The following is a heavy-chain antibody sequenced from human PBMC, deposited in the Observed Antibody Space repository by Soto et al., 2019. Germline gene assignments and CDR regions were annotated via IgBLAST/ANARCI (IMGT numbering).Heavy chain of an antibody. CDR2: IYYSGGT. CDR1: GVSISSYY. Sequence: SETLSLTCTVSGVSISSYYWSWIRQAPGKGLEWIGYIYYSGGTNYNPSLKSRVTISVDTSKNQFSLKLKSVTAADTAVYYCARERRNTVFMDVWCQGTTVT. V-gene: IGHV4-59*12. J-gene: IGHJ6*02. D-gene: IGHD2-8*02. CDR3: ARERRNTVFMDV.